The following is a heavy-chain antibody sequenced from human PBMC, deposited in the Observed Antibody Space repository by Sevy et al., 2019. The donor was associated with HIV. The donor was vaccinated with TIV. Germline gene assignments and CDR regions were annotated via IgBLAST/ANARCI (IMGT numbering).Heavy chain of an antibody. CDR3: ARGYSGSRDGYNLAY. CDR1: GFTFSSYA. V-gene: IGHV3-30-3*01. Sequence: GGSLRLSCAASGFTFSSYAMHWVRQAPGKGLEWVAVISYDGSNKYYADSVKGRFTIYRDNSKNTLYLQMNRLRGEDTAVYYCARGYSGSRDGYNLAYWGQGTLVTVSS. J-gene: IGHJ4*02. CDR2: ISYDGSNK. D-gene: IGHD3-10*01.